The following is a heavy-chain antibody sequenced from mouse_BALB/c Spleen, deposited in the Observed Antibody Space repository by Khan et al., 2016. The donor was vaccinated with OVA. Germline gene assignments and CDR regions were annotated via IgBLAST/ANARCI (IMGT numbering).Heavy chain of an antibody. CDR2: IWSAGST. Sequence: QVQLQQSGPGLVQPSQSLSITCTVSGFSLNNYSVHWVRQSPGKGLEWLGVIWSAGSTDYNAAFISRLTISKDNSRSQVFFKINSLQSNDTAIYYCARRGYDYGRGALFAYWGQGTLVTVSA. CDR1: GFSLNNYS. D-gene: IGHD2-4*01. V-gene: IGHV2-2*03. CDR3: ARRGYDYGRGALFAY. J-gene: IGHJ3*01.